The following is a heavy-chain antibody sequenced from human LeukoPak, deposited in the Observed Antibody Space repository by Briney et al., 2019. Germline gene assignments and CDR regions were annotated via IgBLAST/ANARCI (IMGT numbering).Heavy chain of an antibody. J-gene: IGHJ4*02. D-gene: IGHD3-10*01. CDR1: GYTFSNYY. Sequence: GASVKVSCKASGYTFSNYYLHWVRQAPGQGLEWMGLINPTAGNTYYAQRFQGRVTITRNTSISTAYMELSSLRAEDTAVYYCAKDEGGMVRGPQYYFDYWGQGTLVTVSS. CDR2: INPTAGNT. CDR3: AKDEGGMVRGPQYYFDY. V-gene: IGHV1-46*01.